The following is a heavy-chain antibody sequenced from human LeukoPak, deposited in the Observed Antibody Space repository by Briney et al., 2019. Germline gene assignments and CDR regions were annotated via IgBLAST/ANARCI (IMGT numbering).Heavy chain of an antibody. Sequence: SGGSLRLSCAASGFTFSSYAMSWVRQAPGKGLEWVSAISGSGGSTYYADSVKGRFTISRDNSKNTLYLQMNSLRAEDTAVYYCARMPITMVRGVIIPYFDYWGQGTLVTVSS. CDR1: GFTFSSYA. V-gene: IGHV3-23*01. J-gene: IGHJ4*02. D-gene: IGHD3-10*01. CDR3: ARMPITMVRGVIIPYFDY. CDR2: ISGSGGST.